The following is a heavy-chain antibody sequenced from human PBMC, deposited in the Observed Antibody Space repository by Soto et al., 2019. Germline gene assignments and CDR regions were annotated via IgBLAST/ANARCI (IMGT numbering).Heavy chain of an antibody. CDR1: GFSLSTSAVG. D-gene: IGHD2-21*01. J-gene: IGHJ4*02. CDR3: AHLLVAGLTYYFDY. CDR2: IYWDDDK. V-gene: IGHV2-5*02. Sequence: QITLKESGPTLVKPTQTLTLTCTFSGFSLSTSAVGVGWIRQPPGKALEWLAFIYWDDDKRYSPSLKSSLTITKDTSKNQVVLAMTNMYPVATATYYCAHLLVAGLTYYFDYWGQGTLVTVSS.